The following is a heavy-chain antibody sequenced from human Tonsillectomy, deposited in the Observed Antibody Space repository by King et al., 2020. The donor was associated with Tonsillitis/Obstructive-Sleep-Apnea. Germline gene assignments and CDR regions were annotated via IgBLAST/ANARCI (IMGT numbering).Heavy chain of an antibody. CDR3: AGNFGDPDS. CDR2: INWIGDNT. Sequence: VQLVESGGGVVRPGGSLRLSCAASGFTFNNFGMSWVRQAPGKGLEWVSGINWIGDNTRYADSVKGRFTISRDNAKSSLYLQMSSLRAEDTAFYYCAGNFGDPDSWGQGTLVTVSS. V-gene: IGHV3-20*04. D-gene: IGHD4-17*01. CDR1: GFTFNNFG. J-gene: IGHJ4*02.